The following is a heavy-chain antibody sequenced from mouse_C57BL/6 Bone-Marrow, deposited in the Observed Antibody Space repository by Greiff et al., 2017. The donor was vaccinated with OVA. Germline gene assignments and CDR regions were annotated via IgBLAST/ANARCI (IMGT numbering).Heavy chain of an antibody. CDR3: ARSITTVVAHDMDY. V-gene: IGHV1-66*01. D-gene: IGHD1-1*01. CDR2: IYPGSGNT. Sequence: QVQLQQSGPELVKPGASVKISCKASGYSFTSYYIHWVKQRPGQGLEWIGWIYPGSGNTKYNEKFKGKATLTADTSSSTAYLQLSSLTSEDYAVYYCARSITTVVAHDMDYWGQGTSVTVSS. CDR1: GYSFTSYY. J-gene: IGHJ4*01.